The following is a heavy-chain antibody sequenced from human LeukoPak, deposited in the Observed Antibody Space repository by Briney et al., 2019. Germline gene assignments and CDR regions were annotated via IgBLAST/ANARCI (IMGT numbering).Heavy chain of an antibody. CDR2: IYSGGSI. J-gene: IGHJ6*02. CDR1: GFTVTSNY. D-gene: IGHD3-9*01. V-gene: IGHV3-66*01. CDR3: AKVGYFDWCMDV. Sequence: GGSLRLSCAASGFTVTSNYMNWVRQAPGKGPEWVSVIYSGGSIYYADSVKGRFTISRDNSKNTLYLQMNSLRAEDTAVYYCAKVGYFDWCMDVWGQGTTVTVSS.